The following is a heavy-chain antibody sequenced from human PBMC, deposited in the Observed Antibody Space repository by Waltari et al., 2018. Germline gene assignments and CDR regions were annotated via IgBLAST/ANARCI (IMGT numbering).Heavy chain of an antibody. V-gene: IGHV4-39*01. Sequence: QLQLQESGPGLVKPSETLSPSCSVSGGSITSNRHYWGWIRQPPGQGLAWIGTIPYNGATYSSPSLRGRVTVSRDTSMNQLSLKLGSVTAADTAVYYCATYIGASIGTAAFDVWGQGTMVTVSS. D-gene: IGHD5-12*01. CDR3: ATYIGASIGTAAFDV. J-gene: IGHJ3*01. CDR1: GGSITSNRHY. CDR2: IPYNGAT.